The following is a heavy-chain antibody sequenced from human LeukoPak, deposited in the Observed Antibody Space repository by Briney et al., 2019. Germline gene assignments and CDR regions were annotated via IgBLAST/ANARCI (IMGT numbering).Heavy chain of an antibody. CDR2: IIPIFGTA. CDR1: GGTFSSYA. Sequence: ASVKVSCKASGGTFSSYAISWVRQAPGQGLEWMGGIIPIFGTANYAQKFQGRVTITADKSTSTAYMELSSLRSEDTAVYYCARVTQGYYYYYMDVWGKGTTVTVSS. J-gene: IGHJ6*03. V-gene: IGHV1-69*06. CDR3: ARVTQGYYYYYMDV.